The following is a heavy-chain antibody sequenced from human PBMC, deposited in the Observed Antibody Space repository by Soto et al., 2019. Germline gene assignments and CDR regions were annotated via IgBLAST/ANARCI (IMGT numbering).Heavy chain of an antibody. Sequence: GGSLRLSCAASGFTFKNYGMTWVRQAPGKGLEWVSLIYSGGATSYADSVKGRFTISRDNSKDILYLQVNSLRAEDTAVYYCARVDYGDYGWYFDLWGRGTLVTVSS. J-gene: IGHJ2*01. V-gene: IGHV3-53*01. D-gene: IGHD4-17*01. CDR1: GFTFKNYG. CDR3: ARVDYGDYGWYFDL. CDR2: IYSGGAT.